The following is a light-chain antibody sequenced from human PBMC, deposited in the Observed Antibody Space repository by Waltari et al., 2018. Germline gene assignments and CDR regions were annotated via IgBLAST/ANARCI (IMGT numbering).Light chain of an antibody. CDR2: GAS. CDR1: QSVSSS. CDR3: QQYSNWPWT. V-gene: IGKV3-15*01. Sequence: EIVLTQSPATLSLSPGERATLSCRASQSVSSSLAWYQQKPGQAPRLLIYGASSMATGIPDRFSGSGSGTDFTLTISSLEPEDFAVYYCQQYSNWPWTFGQGTKVEIK. J-gene: IGKJ1*01.